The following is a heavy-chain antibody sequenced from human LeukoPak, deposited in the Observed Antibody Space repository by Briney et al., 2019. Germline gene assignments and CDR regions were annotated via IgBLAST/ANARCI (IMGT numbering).Heavy chain of an antibody. CDR2: IYSDNT. J-gene: IGHJ4*02. D-gene: IGHD1-26*01. V-gene: IGHV3-53*05. Sequence: GGSLRLSCTVSGFTVSSNSMSWVRQAPGKGLEWVSFIYSDNTHYSDSVKGRFTISRDNAKNSLYLQMNSLRAEDMALYYCAKDIGPSGSYPNFDYWGQGTLVTVSS. CDR3: AKDIGPSGSYPNFDY. CDR1: GFTVSSNS.